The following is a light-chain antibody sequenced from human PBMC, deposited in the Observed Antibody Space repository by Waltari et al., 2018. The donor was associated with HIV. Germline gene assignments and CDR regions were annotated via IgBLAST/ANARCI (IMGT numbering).Light chain of an antibody. CDR2: EVT. J-gene: IGLJ3*02. V-gene: IGLV2-23*02. Sequence: QSALTQPASVSGSPGQSLTIPCVCNNGDIGNYTFVSWYQQYADKPPRLMIYEVTKRASGVSNRFSASKSVNTASLTISGLQADDEGDYYCCSYTTNNTWVFGGGTKLTVL. CDR3: CSYTTNNTWV. CDR1: NGDIGNYTF.